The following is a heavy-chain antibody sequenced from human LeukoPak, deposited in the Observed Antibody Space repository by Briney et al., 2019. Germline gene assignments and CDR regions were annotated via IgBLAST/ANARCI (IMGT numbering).Heavy chain of an antibody. CDR3: ATGGGYTSGWNTFDF. D-gene: IGHD6-19*01. CDR1: GFTFSSYA. V-gene: IGHV3-23*01. Sequence: GGSLRLSCAASGFTFSSYAMSWVRQAPGKGLEWVSTISGSGGSTYYADSVKGRFTISRDNSKNTLYLQMNSLRAEDRAAYYCATGGGYTSGWNTFDFWGQGTLVTVSS. J-gene: IGHJ4*02. CDR2: ISGSGGST.